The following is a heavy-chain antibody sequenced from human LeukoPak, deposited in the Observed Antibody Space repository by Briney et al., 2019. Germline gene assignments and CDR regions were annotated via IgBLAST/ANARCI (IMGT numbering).Heavy chain of an antibody. J-gene: IGHJ4*02. Sequence: ASVKVSCKASGGTFSSYVISWVRQAPGQGLEWMGGIIPIFDTANYAQKFQGRVTITVDESTSTTYMELSRLRFEDTALYYCARGGDDSSGYYWDYWGQGTLVTVSS. CDR3: ARGGDDSSGYYWDY. D-gene: IGHD3-22*01. V-gene: IGHV1-69*01. CDR1: GGTFSSYV. CDR2: IIPIFDTA.